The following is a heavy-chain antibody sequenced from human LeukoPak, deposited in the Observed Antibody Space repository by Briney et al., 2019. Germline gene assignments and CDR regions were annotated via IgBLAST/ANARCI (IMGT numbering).Heavy chain of an antibody. V-gene: IGHV4-59*01. D-gene: IGHD5-24*01. J-gene: IGHJ5*02. Sequence: PSETLSLTCTVSGGSINNYYWSWIRQAPGKGPEWIGYIYYSGSANYNPSLKSRVTISVDTSKNQFSLRLSSVTAADTAVYYCARGREMATLKAFDPWGQGTLVTVSS. CDR3: ARGREMATLKAFDP. CDR1: GGSINNYY. CDR2: IYYSGSA.